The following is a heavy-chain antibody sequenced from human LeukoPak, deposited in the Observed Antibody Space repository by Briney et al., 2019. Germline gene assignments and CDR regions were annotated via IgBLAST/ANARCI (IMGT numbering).Heavy chain of an antibody. D-gene: IGHD3-22*01. J-gene: IGHJ5*02. CDR2: INHSGST. Sequence: SETLSLTCAVYGGSFSGYYWTWIRQSPGKGLEWIGEINHSGSTNYNPSLKSRVTISVDTSKNQFSLKLSSVTAADTAVYYCGSYYYDSGAFYSVVASWGQGTLVTVSS. CDR1: GGSFSGYY. CDR3: GSYYYDSGAFYSVVAS. V-gene: IGHV4-34*01.